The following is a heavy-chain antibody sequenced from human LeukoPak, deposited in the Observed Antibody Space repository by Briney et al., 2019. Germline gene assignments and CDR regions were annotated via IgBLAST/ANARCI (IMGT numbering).Heavy chain of an antibody. CDR2: INHSGST. J-gene: IGHJ6*04. Sequence: SETLSLTCAVYGGSFSGYYWSWIRQPPGKGLEWIGEINHSGSTNYNPSLKSRVTISVDTSKNQFSLKLSPVTAADTAVYYCGRGITEVVVPAAPYYYYGMDVWGKGTTVTVSS. CDR1: GGSFSGYY. V-gene: IGHV4-34*01. CDR3: GRGITEVVVPAAPYYYYGMDV. D-gene: IGHD2-2*01.